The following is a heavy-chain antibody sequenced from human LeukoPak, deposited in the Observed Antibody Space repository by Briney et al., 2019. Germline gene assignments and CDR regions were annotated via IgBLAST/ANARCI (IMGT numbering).Heavy chain of an antibody. Sequence: KPGESLKISCKGSGYIFTNYWIGWVRQMPGKGLEWMGIIYPGDSDTRYSPSFQGQVTMSADKSISTAYLKRSSLKASDTVMYYCARRATGTTKWFDPWGQGTLVTVSS. J-gene: IGHJ5*02. D-gene: IGHD1-1*01. V-gene: IGHV5-51*01. CDR2: IYPGDSDT. CDR1: GYIFTNYW. CDR3: ARRATGTTKWFDP.